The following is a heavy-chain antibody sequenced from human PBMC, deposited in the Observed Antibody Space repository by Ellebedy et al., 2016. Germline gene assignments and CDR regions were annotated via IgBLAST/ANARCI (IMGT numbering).Heavy chain of an antibody. V-gene: IGHV3-33*08. CDR3: ARDPRWLQFIDY. J-gene: IGHJ4*02. CDR2: IWYDGSNK. Sequence: GGSLRLSXAASGFTFSSYGMHWVRQAPGKGLEWVAVIWYDGSNKYYADSVKGRFTISRDNSKNTLYLQMNSLRAEDTAVYYCARDPRWLQFIDYWGQGTLVTVSS. D-gene: IGHD5-24*01. CDR1: GFTFSSYG.